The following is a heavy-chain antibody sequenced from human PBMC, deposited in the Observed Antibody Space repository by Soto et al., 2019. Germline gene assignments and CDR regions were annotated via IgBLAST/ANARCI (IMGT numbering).Heavy chain of an antibody. CDR2: IKSKADGETK. Sequence: GGSLRLSCAASGFTFSHAWMSWVRQAPGKGLEWVGRIKSKADGETKDYGAPVRGRFTISRDDAKDTLYLQMNSPRIEDTAVYYCCVVKRLDQYSTSGYWFDPWGPGPPVTVSS. V-gene: IGHV3-15*01. D-gene: IGHD2-15*01. CDR3: CVVKRLDQYSTSGYWFDP. CDR1: GFTFSHAW. J-gene: IGHJ5*02.